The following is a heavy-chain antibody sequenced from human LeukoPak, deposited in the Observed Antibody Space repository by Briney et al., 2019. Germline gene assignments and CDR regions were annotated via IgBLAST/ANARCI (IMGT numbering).Heavy chain of an antibody. V-gene: IGHV1-2*02. Sequence: ASVKVSCKASGYTFTGYYMHWVRQAPGQGLEWMGWINPNSGGTNYAQKFQGRVTMTRDTSISTAYMELSRLRSDDTAVYYCARARAPCSAYDLPDYWGQGTLVTVSS. CDR2: INPNSGGT. CDR1: GYTFTGYY. J-gene: IGHJ4*02. D-gene: IGHD5-12*01. CDR3: ARARAPCSAYDLPDY.